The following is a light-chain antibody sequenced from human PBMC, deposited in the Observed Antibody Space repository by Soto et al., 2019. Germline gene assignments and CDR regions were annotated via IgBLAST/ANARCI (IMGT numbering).Light chain of an antibody. CDR1: QSVGST. V-gene: IGKV3D-15*01. CDR3: QQYNNWPRWT. CDR2: DTS. Sequence: EIVLTQSPATLSLSPGGTATLSCRASQSVGSTLAWYQQLPGQAPRLLIYDTSNRATGIPARFSGSGSGTEFTLTISSLQSEDFAVYYCQQYNNWPRWTFGQGTKVDIK. J-gene: IGKJ1*01.